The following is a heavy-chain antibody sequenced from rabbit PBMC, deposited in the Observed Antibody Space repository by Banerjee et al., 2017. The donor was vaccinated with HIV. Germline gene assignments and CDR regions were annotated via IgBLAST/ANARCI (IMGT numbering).Heavy chain of an antibody. V-gene: IGHV1S45*01. Sequence: LVKPEGSLTLTCKASGFSFSSSYWISWVRQAPGKGLEWIACIAAGSSGSTYYASWAKGRFTISRTSSTTVSLQMTSLTAADTATYFCARDLAGVIGWNFDLWGPGTLVTVS. CDR3: ARDLAGVIGWNFDL. D-gene: IGHD4-1*01. CDR1: GFSFSSSYW. CDR2: IAAGSSGST. J-gene: IGHJ4*01.